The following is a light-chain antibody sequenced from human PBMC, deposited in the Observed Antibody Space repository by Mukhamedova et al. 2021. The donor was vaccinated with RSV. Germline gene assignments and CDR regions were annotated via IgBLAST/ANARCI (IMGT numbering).Light chain of an antibody. J-gene: IGKJ4*01. CDR2: EVS. CDR1: QSINSR. V-gene: IGKV1-5*03. CDR3: QQCSSYPLT. Sequence: VGDRVTITCRASQSINSRLAWYQQKPGKAPKFLIYEVSALESGVPSRFSGSGSGTEFTLTISSLQPDDSATYYCQQCSSYPLTFG.